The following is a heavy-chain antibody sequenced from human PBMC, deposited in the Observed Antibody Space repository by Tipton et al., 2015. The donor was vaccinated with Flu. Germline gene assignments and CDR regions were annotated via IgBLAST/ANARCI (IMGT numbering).Heavy chain of an antibody. CDR2: IFPGDSIT. J-gene: IGHJ3*02. D-gene: IGHD2-21*02. CDR3: ASLLYCGGDCFSFNFEI. V-gene: IGHV5-51*01. Sequence: VQLVQSGAELKKPGESLKISCTGSGYSFTSNWIGWVRQTPGKGLEWMGVIFPGDSITRYSPSFQGQVTISADKSISTAYLQWSSLKAADTAMYYCASLLYCGGDCFSFNFEIWGQGTMVTVSS. CDR1: GYSFTSNW.